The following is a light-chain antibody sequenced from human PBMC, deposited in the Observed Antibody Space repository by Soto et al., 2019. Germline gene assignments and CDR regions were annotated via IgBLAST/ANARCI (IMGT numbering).Light chain of an antibody. V-gene: IGKV3-11*01. J-gene: IGKJ5*01. CDR1: QSLSSH. CDR2: DAS. CDR3: QLRSSWPPSIT. Sequence: EIVMTQSPATLSLSPGERVTLSCRASQSLSSHLAWYQQKPGQAPRLLIHDASSRATGTPARFTGSGSGTDFTLTISSLEPEDFAVYYCQLRSSWPPSITFGQGTRLEIK.